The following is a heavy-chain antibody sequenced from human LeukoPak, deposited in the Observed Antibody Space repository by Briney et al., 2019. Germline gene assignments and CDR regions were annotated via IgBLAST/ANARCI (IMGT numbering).Heavy chain of an antibody. Sequence: SETLSLTCTVSGYSISSGYYWGWIRQPPGKGLEWIGSIYHSGSTYYNPSLKSRVTISVDTSKNQFSLKLSSVTAADTAVYYCARQDDYGDYSLGPWGQGTLVTVSS. CDR3: ARQDDYGDYSLGP. V-gene: IGHV4-38-2*02. CDR1: GYSISSGYY. J-gene: IGHJ5*02. D-gene: IGHD4-17*01. CDR2: IYHSGST.